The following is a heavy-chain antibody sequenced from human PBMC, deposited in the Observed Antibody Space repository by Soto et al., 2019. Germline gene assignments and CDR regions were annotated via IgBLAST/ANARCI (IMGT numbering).Heavy chain of an antibody. CDR2: LSVSGGST. CDR1: GFTFSSYA. J-gene: IGHJ4*02. CDR3: ASNTRYDPPDY. D-gene: IGHD3-16*01. V-gene: IGHV3-23*01. Sequence: EVQLLESGGGLVQPGGSLSLSCAASGFTFSSYAMSWVRQAPGKGLAWVSGLSVSGGSTYYADSVKGRFTISRDNSKNTLYMQMNSLRAEDTAVYYCASNTRYDPPDYWGQGPLVTVSS.